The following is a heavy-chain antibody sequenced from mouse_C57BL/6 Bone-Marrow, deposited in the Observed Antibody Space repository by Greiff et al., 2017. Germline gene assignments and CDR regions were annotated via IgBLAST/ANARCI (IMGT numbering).Heavy chain of an antibody. V-gene: IGHV1-64*01. D-gene: IGHD2-5*01. Sequence: VKLMESGAELVKPGASVKLSCKASGYTFTSYWMHWVKQRPGQGLEWIGMIHPNSGSTNYNEKFKSKATLTVAKASSTAYMQLSSLTSEDSAVYYCARRAYYSNYYAMDYWGQGTSVTVSS. CDR3: ARRAYYSNYYAMDY. CDR2: IHPNSGST. CDR1: GYTFTSYW. J-gene: IGHJ4*01.